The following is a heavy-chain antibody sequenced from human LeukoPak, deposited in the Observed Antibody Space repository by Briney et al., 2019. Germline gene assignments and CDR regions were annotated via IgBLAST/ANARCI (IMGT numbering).Heavy chain of an antibody. CDR1: GYSISSGYY. Sequence: SETLSLTCAVSGYSISSGYYWGWIRQLPGKGLEWIGSIYHSGSTYYNPSLKSRVTISVDTSKNQFSLKLSSVTAADTAVYYCASPSEYSGSYLDYWGQGTLVTVSS. CDR2: IYHSGST. J-gene: IGHJ4*02. CDR3: ASPSEYSGSYLDY. D-gene: IGHD1-26*01. V-gene: IGHV4-38-2*01.